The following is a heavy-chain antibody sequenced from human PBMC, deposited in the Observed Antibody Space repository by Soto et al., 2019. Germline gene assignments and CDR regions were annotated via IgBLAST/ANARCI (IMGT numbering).Heavy chain of an antibody. CDR3: ATTKGVAAAAHH. CDR2: INHSGST. V-gene: IGHV4-34*01. D-gene: IGHD6-13*01. Sequence: SETLSLTCAVYGGSFSGYYWSWIRQPPGKGLEWIGEINHSGSTNYNPSLKSRVTISVDTSKNQFSLKLSSVTAADTAVYYCATTKGVAAAAHHWGQGTLVTSPQ. J-gene: IGHJ4*02. CDR1: GGSFSGYY.